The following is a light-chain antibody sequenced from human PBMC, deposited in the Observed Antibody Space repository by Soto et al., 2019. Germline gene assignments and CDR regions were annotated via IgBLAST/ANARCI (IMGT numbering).Light chain of an antibody. J-gene: IGLJ2*01. CDR3: QARDSSTHVV. CDR1: KLGDKY. V-gene: IGLV3-1*01. CDR2: QDG. Sequence: SYELTQSPSVSVSPGQTASITCSGDKLGDKYASWYQQKPGQSPVLVIYQDGKRPSGIPERFSGSNSGNTATLTISGTQAMDEADYYCQARDSSTHVVFGGGTKVTVL.